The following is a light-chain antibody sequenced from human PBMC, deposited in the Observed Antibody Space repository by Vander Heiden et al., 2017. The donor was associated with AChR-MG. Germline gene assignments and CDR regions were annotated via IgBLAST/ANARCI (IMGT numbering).Light chain of an antibody. J-gene: IGLJ3*02. CDR2: DDI. V-gene: IGLV3-21*03. CDR3: QLWDDTSDHLV. Sequence: SYVLTPPPSSSVAPGKAARITCGRDNMGGKSVHGYQQKPGQAPVLVIYDDIDRPSGIPERFSASNSGDTATLTISRVESGDDADYYCQLWDDTSDHLVFGGGTKLTVL. CDR1: NMGGKS.